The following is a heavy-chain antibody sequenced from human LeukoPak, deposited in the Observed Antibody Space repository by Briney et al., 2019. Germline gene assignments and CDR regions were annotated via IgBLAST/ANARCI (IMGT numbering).Heavy chain of an antibody. CDR1: GYSISSGYY. CDR3: ARLYYDILTGYYFDY. V-gene: IGHV4-38-2*02. D-gene: IGHD3-9*01. J-gene: IGHJ4*02. CDR2: IYHSGST. Sequence: SETLSLTCTVSGYSISSGYYWGWIRQPPGMRLEWIGSIYHSGSTYYNPSLKSRVTISVDTSKNQFSLKLSSVTAADTAVYYCARLYYDILTGYYFDYWGQGTLVTVSS.